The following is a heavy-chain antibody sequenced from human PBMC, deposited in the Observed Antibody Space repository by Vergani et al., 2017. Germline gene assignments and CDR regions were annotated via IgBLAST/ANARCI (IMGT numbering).Heavy chain of an antibody. CDR1: GFTFSSYG. Sequence: QVQLVESGGGVVQPGRSLRLSCSASGFTFSSYGMHWVRQAPGKGLEWVAVISFDGSNKYYADSVKGRFTISRDNSKNTLYLQMNSLRAEDTAVYYCAKDRRYCSSTSCLYYYYYMDVWGKGTTVTVSS. CDR2: ISFDGSNK. J-gene: IGHJ6*03. D-gene: IGHD2-2*01. V-gene: IGHV3-30*18. CDR3: AKDRRYCSSTSCLYYYYYMDV.